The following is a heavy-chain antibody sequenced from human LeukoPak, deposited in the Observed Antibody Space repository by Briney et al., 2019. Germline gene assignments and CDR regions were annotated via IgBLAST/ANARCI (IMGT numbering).Heavy chain of an antibody. CDR2: IYYSGST. V-gene: IGHV4-39*07. D-gene: IGHD2-15*01. Sequence: SETLSLTCTFSGGFISGSNYYWAWIRQAPGKGLEWIGSIYYSGSTYYDPSLKSRVTISVDTSKNQFSLKLRSVTAADTAVYYCARASCGGGTCYDSRGWFDPWGQGTLVTVSS. CDR3: ARASCGGGTCYDSRGWFDP. CDR1: GGFISGSNYY. J-gene: IGHJ5*02.